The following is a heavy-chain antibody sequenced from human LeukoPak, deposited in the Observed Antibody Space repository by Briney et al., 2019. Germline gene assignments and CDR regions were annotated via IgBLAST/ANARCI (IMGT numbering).Heavy chain of an antibody. V-gene: IGHV4-4*07. J-gene: IGHJ5*02. CDR2: IYTSGST. Sequence: SEALSLTCTVSGGSISSYYWSWIRQPAGKGLEWIGRIYTSGSTNYNPSLKSRVTMSVDTSKNQFSLKLSSVTAADTAVYYCARDNYYGSGRPRTNWFDPWGRGTLVTVSS. D-gene: IGHD3-10*01. CDR1: GGSISSYY. CDR3: ARDNYYGSGRPRTNWFDP.